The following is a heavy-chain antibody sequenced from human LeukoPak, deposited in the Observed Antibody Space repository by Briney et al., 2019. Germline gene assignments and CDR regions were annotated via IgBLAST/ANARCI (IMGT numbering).Heavy chain of an antibody. D-gene: IGHD3-22*01. Sequence: GASVKVSCKASGYTFTGYYMHWVRQAPGRGLEWMGRINPNSGGTNYAQKFQGRVTMTRDTSISTAYMELSRLRSDEPAVYYCARHRLKYYYDSSGYPDYWGQGTLVTVSS. CDR2: INPNSGGT. CDR1: GYTFTGYY. J-gene: IGHJ4*02. V-gene: IGHV1-2*06. CDR3: ARHRLKYYYDSSGYPDY.